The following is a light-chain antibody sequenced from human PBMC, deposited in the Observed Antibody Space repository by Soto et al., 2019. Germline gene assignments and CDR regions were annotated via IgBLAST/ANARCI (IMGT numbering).Light chain of an antibody. Sequence: DIQMTQSPSSLSASVGDRVTITCRPSQSISNYLNWYQQQPGKAPKLLIYAASNLQSGVPSRFSGSGSGTDFTLTISSLQPEDFAAYYGQQSYSTPFTFGPGTKVDIK. CDR1: QSISNY. CDR3: QQSYSTPFT. V-gene: IGKV1-39*01. CDR2: AAS. J-gene: IGKJ3*01.